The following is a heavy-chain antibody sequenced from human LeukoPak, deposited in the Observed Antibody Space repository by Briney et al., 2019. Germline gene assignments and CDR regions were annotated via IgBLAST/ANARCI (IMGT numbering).Heavy chain of an antibody. CDR3: GKDDRGYSYGYSDY. J-gene: IGHJ4*02. CDR2: ISYDGSNK. Sequence: GGSLRLSCAASGFTFSSYGMHWVRQAPGKGLEWVAVISYDGSNKYYADSVKGRFTISRDNSKNTLYLQMNSLRAEDTAVYYCGKDDRGYSYGYSDYWGQGTLVTVPS. CDR1: GFTFSSYG. D-gene: IGHD5-18*01. V-gene: IGHV3-30*18.